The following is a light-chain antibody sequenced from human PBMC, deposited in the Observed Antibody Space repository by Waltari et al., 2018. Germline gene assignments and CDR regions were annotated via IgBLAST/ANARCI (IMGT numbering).Light chain of an antibody. V-gene: IGLV3-27*01. CDR2: KDT. CDR1: VLAGKY. CDR3: YSATDNNLRV. J-gene: IGLJ3*02. Sequence: SYELTQPSSLSVSPGQTARITCSGNVLAGKYARRFQQKPGQTPVLIIYKDTERPSGIPERVSGSSSGSTVTLTISGAKVEDEGDYYCYSATDNNLRVFGGGTKLTVL.